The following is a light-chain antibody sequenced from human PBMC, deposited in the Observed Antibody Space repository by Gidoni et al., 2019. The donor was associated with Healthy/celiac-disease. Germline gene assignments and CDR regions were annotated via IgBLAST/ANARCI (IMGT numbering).Light chain of an antibody. CDR2: AAS. Sequence: DIQMTQSPSSLSASVGDRVTITCRASQSISSYLNWYQQKPGKDPKLLIYAASSLQSGVPSRFSGSGSGTDFTLTISSLQPEDFATYYCQQSYSTPPLFGGGTKVEIK. CDR1: QSISSY. CDR3: QQSYSTPPL. J-gene: IGKJ4*01. V-gene: IGKV1-39*01.